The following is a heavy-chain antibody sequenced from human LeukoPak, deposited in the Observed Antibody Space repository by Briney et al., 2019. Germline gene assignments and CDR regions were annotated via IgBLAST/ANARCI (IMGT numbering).Heavy chain of an antibody. V-gene: IGHV3-43*02. J-gene: IGHJ3*01. D-gene: IGHD3-10*01. CDR3: ASQTKYYSASAGSYWGAFDL. CDR1: GLTFYDQA. Sequence: GGSLRLSCAASGLTFYDQAMHWVRQGPGTGLEWVALSGNDGSTYYADSVRGRFTISRDSKSSLYLEMDSLRTEDTALYYCASQTKYYSASAGSYWGAFDLWGQGTMVTVFS. CDR2: SGNDGST.